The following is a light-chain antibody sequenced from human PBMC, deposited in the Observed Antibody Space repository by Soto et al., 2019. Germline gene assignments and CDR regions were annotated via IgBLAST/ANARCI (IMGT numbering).Light chain of an antibody. CDR1: SSNIGSNT. CDR2: SNN. Sequence: QPVLTQPPSASGTPGQRVTISCSGSSSNIGSNTVNWYQQLPGTAPKLLIYSNNQRPSGVPDRFSGSKSGTSASLAISGLQSEDAADYYCAAWDDSLNGQVFGTGTKVTVL. CDR3: AAWDDSLNGQV. J-gene: IGLJ1*01. V-gene: IGLV1-44*01.